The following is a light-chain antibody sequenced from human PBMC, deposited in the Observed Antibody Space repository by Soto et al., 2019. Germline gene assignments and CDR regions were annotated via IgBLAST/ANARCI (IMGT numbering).Light chain of an antibody. CDR1: QSIYSRA. V-gene: IGKV3-20*01. Sequence: EIVLTQSPDTLSLSPGERVTLSCRASQSIYSRALAWYQQKPGQAPRLLIYGASNRLTGIPDRFSGSGSGIDFTLTITRLELEDFAVYYCQEYGSSQTFGGGTKVEI. J-gene: IGKJ4*01. CDR2: GAS. CDR3: QEYGSSQT.